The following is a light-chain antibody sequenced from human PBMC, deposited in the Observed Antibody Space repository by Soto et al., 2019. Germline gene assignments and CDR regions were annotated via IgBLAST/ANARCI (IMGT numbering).Light chain of an antibody. CDR1: QSVSIY. J-gene: IGKJ5*01. Sequence: EIVLAQSPATLSLSPGERATLSCRASQSVSIYLAWYQQKPGQAPRLLTYDASNRATGIPARFSGSGSGTDFTLTISSLEPEDFAVYYCQQRSNWPPKITFGQGTRLENK. V-gene: IGKV3-11*01. CDR3: QQRSNWPPKIT. CDR2: DAS.